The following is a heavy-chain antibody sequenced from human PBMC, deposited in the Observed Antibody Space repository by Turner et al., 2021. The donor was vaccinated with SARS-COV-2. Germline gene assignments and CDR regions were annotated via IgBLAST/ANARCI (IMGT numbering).Heavy chain of an antibody. J-gene: IGHJ5*02. V-gene: IGHV3-21*01. Sequence: VQLVESGGGLVQPGGSLRLSCAASGFTFTSYSMHWVRQAPGEGGEWVSTISSSSTKKYYAASVKGRFTISRDNAKNPLYLKMSRMGAEDTAVYYCARDCSNTTCDAWGQGTLVTVSS. D-gene: IGHD2-2*01. CDR2: ISSSSTKK. CDR1: GFTFTSYS. CDR3: ARDCSNTTCDA.